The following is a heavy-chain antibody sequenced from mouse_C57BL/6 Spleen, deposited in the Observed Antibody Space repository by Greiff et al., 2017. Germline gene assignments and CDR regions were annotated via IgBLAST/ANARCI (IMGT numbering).Heavy chain of an antibody. D-gene: IGHD4-1*01. Sequence: QVHVKQSGPGLVQPSQSLSITCTVSGFSLTSYGVHWVRQPPGKGLEWLGVIWSGGSTDYNAAFISRLSISKDNSKSQVFFKMNSLQADDTAIYYCAKKGGRSNWDEAMDYWGQGTSVTVSS. CDR1: GFSLTSYG. V-gene: IGHV2-4*01. CDR3: AKKGGRSNWDEAMDY. J-gene: IGHJ4*01. CDR2: IWSGGST.